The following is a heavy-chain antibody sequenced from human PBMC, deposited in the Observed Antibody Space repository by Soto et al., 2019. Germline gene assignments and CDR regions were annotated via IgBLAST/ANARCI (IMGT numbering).Heavy chain of an antibody. CDR1: GGSISSSSSC. V-gene: IGHV4-39*01. Sequence: SETLSLTCTVSGGSISSSSSCWRWIRQPPGKGLEWIGSIYYSGSTYYNPSLKSRVTISVDTSKNQFSLKLSSVTAADTAVYYCARFVFRLLILDVWGKGTTVTVSS. CDR2: IYYSGST. J-gene: IGHJ6*04. D-gene: IGHD2-15*01. CDR3: ARFVFRLLILDV.